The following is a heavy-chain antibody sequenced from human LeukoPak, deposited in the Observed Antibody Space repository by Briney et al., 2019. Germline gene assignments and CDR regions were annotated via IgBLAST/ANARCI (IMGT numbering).Heavy chain of an antibody. D-gene: IGHD4-23*01. CDR2: IYTSGST. J-gene: IGHJ5*02. Sequence: SETLCLTCTVSGGSISSCYWSWIRQPAGKVLEWIGRIYTSGSTNYNPSLKSRVTMSVDTSKNQFSLKLSSVTAADTAVYYCARVPPGKRHNWFDPWGQGTLDTVSS. CDR1: GGSISSCY. CDR3: ARVPPGKRHNWFDP. V-gene: IGHV4-4*07.